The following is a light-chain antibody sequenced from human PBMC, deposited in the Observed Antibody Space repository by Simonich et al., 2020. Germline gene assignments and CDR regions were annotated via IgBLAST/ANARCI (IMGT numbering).Light chain of an antibody. J-gene: IGKJ2*01. CDR1: QRVLYSSNNKNY. CDR2: WAS. CDR3: QQYYSTPYT. V-gene: IGKV4-1*01. Sequence: DIVMTQSPDSLAVSLCERATINCKSSQRVLYSSNNKNYLAWYQQKPGQPPKLLIYWASTRESGVPDRFSGSGSGTDFTLTISSLQAEDVAVYYCQQYYSTPYTFGQGNKLEIK.